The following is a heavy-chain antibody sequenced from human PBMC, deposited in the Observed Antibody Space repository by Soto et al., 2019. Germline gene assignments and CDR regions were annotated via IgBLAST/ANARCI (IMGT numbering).Heavy chain of an antibody. CDR2: ISSSGSTI. CDR1: GFTFSDYY. CDR3: ATGAVAGRKPFDY. V-gene: IGHV3-11*01. Sequence: PGGSLRLSCAASGFTFSDYYMSWIRQAPGKGLEWVSYISSSGSTIYYADSVKGRFTISRDNAKNSLYLQMNSLRAEDTAVYYCATGAVAGRKPFDYWGQGTLVTVSS. J-gene: IGHJ4*02. D-gene: IGHD6-19*01.